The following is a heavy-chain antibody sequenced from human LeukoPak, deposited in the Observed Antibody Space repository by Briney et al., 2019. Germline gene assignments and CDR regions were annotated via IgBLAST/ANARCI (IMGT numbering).Heavy chain of an antibody. CDR1: GGTFSSYA. CDR3: ARPAYSSGWLPVDY. D-gene: IGHD6-19*01. V-gene: IGHV1-8*03. Sequence: ASVKVSCKASGGTFSSYAISWVRQATGQGLEWMGWMNPNSGNTGYAQKFQGRVTITRNTSISTAYMELSSLRSEDTAVYYCARPAYSSGWLPVDYWGLGTLVTVSS. J-gene: IGHJ4*02. CDR2: MNPNSGNT.